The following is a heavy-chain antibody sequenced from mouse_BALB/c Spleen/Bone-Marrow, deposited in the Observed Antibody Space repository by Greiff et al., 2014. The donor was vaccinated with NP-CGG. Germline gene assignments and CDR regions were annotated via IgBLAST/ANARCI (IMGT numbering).Heavy chain of an antibody. D-gene: IGHD2-4*01. CDR1: GFNIKDTY. V-gene: IGHV14-3*02. CDR2: IDPANGNT. J-gene: IGHJ2*01. CDR3: ARDYDYFFDY. Sequence: ESGAELVKPGASVKLSCTASGFNIKDTYMHLVKQRPEQGLEWIGWIDPANGNTKYDPNFQGKATITADTSSNTAYLQLSSLTSEDTAVYYCARDYDYFFDYWGQGTTPTVSS.